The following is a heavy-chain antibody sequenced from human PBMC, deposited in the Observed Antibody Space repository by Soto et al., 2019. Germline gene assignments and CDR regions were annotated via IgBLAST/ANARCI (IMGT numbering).Heavy chain of an antibody. CDR3: ARAPYNGAWYGHDY. J-gene: IGHJ4*02. Sequence: QVQLVESGGGVVQPEMSLTLSCTASGFTFSGYGMHWVRQAPGKGLEWVAVIWNDGNKKYYADSVKGRFTISRDNSKNTLYLQMNSLRAEDTSVYYCARAPYNGAWYGHDYWGQGTLVTVSS. CDR1: GFTFSGYG. D-gene: IGHD6-19*01. CDR2: IWNDGNKK. V-gene: IGHV3-33*01.